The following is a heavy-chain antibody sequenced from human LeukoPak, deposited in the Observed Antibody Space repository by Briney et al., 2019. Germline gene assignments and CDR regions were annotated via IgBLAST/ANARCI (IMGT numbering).Heavy chain of an antibody. D-gene: IGHD1-1*01. Sequence: GGSLRLSCAASGFTVSSNYMSWVRQAPGKGLEWVSAISGSGGSTYYADSVKGRFTISRDNSKNTLYLQMNSLRAEDTAVYYCAKDRDWNDGTFDYWGQGTLVTVSS. CDR3: AKDRDWNDGTFDY. CDR1: GFTVSSNY. V-gene: IGHV3-23*01. J-gene: IGHJ4*02. CDR2: ISGSGGST.